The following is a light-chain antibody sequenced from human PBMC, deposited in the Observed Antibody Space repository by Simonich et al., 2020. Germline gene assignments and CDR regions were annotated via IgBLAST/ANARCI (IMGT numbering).Light chain of an antibody. CDR1: VLAKKY. V-gene: IGLV3-27*01. CDR2: KDS. Sequence: SYELTQPSSVSVSPGQTARITCSGDVLAKKYARWFQKKPGQAPVLVIYKDSGRPAGIPERFSGSSSGTTVTLTISGAQVVDEADYYCYSAADNVGVFGGGTKLTVL. J-gene: IGLJ3*02. CDR3: YSAADNVGV.